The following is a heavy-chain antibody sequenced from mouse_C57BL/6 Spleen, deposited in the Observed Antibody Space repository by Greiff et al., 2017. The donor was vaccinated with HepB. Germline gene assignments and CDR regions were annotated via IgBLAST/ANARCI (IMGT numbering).Heavy chain of an antibody. J-gene: IGHJ3*01. CDR3: ARAGFYFGSSPAWFAY. D-gene: IGHD1-1*01. CDR1: GYTFTGYW. V-gene: IGHV1-9*01. Sequence: QVQLKESGAELMKPGDSVKLSCKATGYTFTGYWIEWVKQRPGHGLEWIGEILPGSGSTNYNEKFKCKATFTADTSSNTAYMQLSSLTTEDSAIYYCARAGFYFGSSPAWFAYWGQGTLVTVSA. CDR2: ILPGSGST.